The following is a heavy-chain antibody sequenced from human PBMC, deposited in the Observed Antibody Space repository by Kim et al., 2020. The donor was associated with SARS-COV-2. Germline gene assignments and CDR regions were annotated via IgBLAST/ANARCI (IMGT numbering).Heavy chain of an antibody. CDR1: GGTFSSYA. CDR2: IIPILGIA. V-gene: IGHV1-69*04. D-gene: IGHD3-9*01. Sequence: SVKVSCKASGGTFSSYAISWVRQAPGQGLEWMGRIIPILGIANYAQKFQGRVTITADKSTSTAYMELSSLRSEDTAVYYCARDHEGYDILTGYYPGYYFDYWGQGTLVTVSS. CDR3: ARDHEGYDILTGYYPGYYFDY. J-gene: IGHJ4*02.